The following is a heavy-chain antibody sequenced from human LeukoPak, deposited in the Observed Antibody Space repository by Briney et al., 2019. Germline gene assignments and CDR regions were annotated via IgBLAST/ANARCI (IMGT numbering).Heavy chain of an antibody. CDR2: INGGGVNT. J-gene: IGHJ4*02. Sequence: GGSLRLSCAASGFTFSSYTMSWVRQAPGKGLEWVSTINGGGVNTHYADSVGGRFTISRDNSKNTLFLQMNSLRDEDTAVYYCAKDLYSNYGPADYWGQGNLVTVSS. CDR3: AKDLYSNYGPADY. D-gene: IGHD4-11*01. V-gene: IGHV3-23*01. CDR1: GFTFSSYT.